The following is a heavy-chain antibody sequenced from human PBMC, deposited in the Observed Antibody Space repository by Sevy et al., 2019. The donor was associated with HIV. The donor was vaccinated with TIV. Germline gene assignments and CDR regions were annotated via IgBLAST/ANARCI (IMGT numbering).Heavy chain of an antibody. J-gene: IGHJ1*01. V-gene: IGHV3-30*04. CDR2: ISYDGSNK. CDR1: GFTFSSYA. D-gene: IGHD6-19*01. CDR3: ARDSSSGYSSGWYLGYFQH. Sequence: GGSLRLSCAASGFTFSSYAMHLVRQAPGKGLEWVAVISYDGSNKYYADSVKGRFTISRDNSKNTLYLQMNSLRAEDTAVYYCARDSSSGYSSGWYLGYFQHWGQGTLVTVSS.